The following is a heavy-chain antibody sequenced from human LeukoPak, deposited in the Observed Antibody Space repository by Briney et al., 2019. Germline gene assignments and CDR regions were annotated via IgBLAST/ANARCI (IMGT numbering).Heavy chain of an antibody. CDR2: IYYSGST. J-gene: IGHJ4*02. Sequence: SETLSLTCTVSGGSMRSYYWVWIRQPPGKGLEWIGYIYYSGSTDYNPSLKSRVTISVDTSKNQFSLKMSSVTAADTAVYYCARGFDSKSTYFDYWGQGTLVTVSS. CDR3: ARGFDSKSTYFDY. CDR1: GGSMRSYY. D-gene: IGHD5-12*01. V-gene: IGHV4-59*01.